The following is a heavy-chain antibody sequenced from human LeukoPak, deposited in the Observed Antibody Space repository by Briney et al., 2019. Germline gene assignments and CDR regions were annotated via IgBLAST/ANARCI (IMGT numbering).Heavy chain of an antibody. D-gene: IGHD6-13*01. Sequence: ASVKVSCKASGYTFTSYGISWVRQAPGQGLEWMGWISAYNRNTNYAQKLQGRVTMTTDTSTSTAYMELRSLRSGDTAVYSCARDLDPHTIHSSSWYVPHDYSGQGTLVTVSS. CDR1: GYTFTSYG. J-gene: IGHJ4*02. CDR2: ISAYNRNT. CDR3: ARDLDPHTIHSSSWYVPHDY. V-gene: IGHV1-18*01.